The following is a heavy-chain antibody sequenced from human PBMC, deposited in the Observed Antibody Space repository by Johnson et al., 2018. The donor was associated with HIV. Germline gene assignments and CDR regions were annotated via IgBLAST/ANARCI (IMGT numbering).Heavy chain of an antibody. CDR3: ARGTPYGGNSWDFDI. V-gene: IGHV3-NL1*01. Sequence: QEKLVESGGGVVQPGRSLRLSCAASGFTFSSYGMHWVRQAPGKGLEWVSVIYSGGSTYYADSVKGRCTVSRDNSKNTLYLQINSLRPEDTAVYYCARGTPYGGNSWDFDIWGQGTMVTVSS. CDR1: GFTFSSYG. J-gene: IGHJ3*02. D-gene: IGHD4-23*01. CDR2: IYSGGST.